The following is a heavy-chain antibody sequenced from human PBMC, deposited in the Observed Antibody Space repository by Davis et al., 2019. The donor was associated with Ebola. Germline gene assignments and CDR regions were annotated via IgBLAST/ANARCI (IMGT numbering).Heavy chain of an antibody. V-gene: IGHV4-39*07. D-gene: IGHD5-24*01. J-gene: IGHJ6*03. Sequence: PSETLSLTCTVSGGSISSSSYYWGWIRQPPGKGLEWIGEINHSGSTNYNPSLKSRVTISVDTSKNQFSLKLNSVTAADTAVYYCARGLGGARWSYYYYYYMDVWGKGTTVTVSS. CDR2: INHSGST. CDR1: GGSISSSSYY. CDR3: ARGLGGARWSYYYYYYMDV.